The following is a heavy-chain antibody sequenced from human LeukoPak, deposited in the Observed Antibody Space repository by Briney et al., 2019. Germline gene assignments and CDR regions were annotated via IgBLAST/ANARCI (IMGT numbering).Heavy chain of an antibody. CDR2: IYYSGST. D-gene: IGHD5-12*01. CDR3: ARDMRTPRRWLPFDY. J-gene: IGHJ4*02. Sequence: SETLSLTCTVSGGSVSSGSYYWSWIRQPPGKGLEWIGYIYYSGSTNYNPSLKSRVTISVDTSKNQFSLKLSSVTAADTDVYYCARDMRTPRRWLPFDYWGQGTLVTVSS. V-gene: IGHV4-61*01. CDR1: GGSVSSGSYY.